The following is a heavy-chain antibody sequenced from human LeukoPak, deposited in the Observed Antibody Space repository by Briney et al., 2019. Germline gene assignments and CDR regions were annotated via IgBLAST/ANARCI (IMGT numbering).Heavy chain of an antibody. V-gene: IGHV4-59*11. D-gene: IGHD2-2*02. CDR3: ARDIVRCSSTSCYSYYSYYMDV. CDR1: GGSISSHY. Sequence: PSETLSLTCTVSGGSISSHYWSWFRQPPRRGLEWIGSIYHSGNTYYNPSLKSRVTISVDTSKNQFSLKLSSVTAADTAVYYCARDIVRCSSTSCYSYYSYYMDVWGKGTTVTVSS. J-gene: IGHJ6*03. CDR2: IYHSGNT.